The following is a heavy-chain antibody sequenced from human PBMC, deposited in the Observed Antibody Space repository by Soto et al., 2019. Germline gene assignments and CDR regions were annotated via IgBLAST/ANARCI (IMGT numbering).Heavy chain of an antibody. CDR3: ARDWRVATIYYYYGMDV. Sequence: SETLSLTCAVSGGSISSSNWWSWVRQPPGKGLEWIGEIYHSGSTNYNPSLKSRVTISVDKSKNQFSLKLSSVTAADTAVYYCARDWRVATIYYYYGMDVWGQGTMVTVSS. D-gene: IGHD5-12*01. V-gene: IGHV4-4*02. J-gene: IGHJ6*02. CDR1: GGSISSSNW. CDR2: IYHSGST.